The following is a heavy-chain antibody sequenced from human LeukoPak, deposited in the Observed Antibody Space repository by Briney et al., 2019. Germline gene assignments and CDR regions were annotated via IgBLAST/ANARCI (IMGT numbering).Heavy chain of an antibody. D-gene: IGHD3-22*01. CDR2: IYPGDSDT. J-gene: IGHJ3*02. CDR1: GYSFTSYW. CDR3: ARHDSSGYYYGYDAFDI. V-gene: IGHV5-51*01. Sequence: GESLKISCKGSGYSFTSYWIGWVRQMPGKGLEWMGIIYPGDSDTRYSPSFQGQVTISADKSISTAYLQWSSLKASDTAMYYCARHDSSGYYYGYDAFDIWGQGTMVTVSS.